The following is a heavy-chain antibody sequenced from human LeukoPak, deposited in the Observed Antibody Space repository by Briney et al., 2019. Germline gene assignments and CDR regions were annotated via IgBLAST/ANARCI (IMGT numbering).Heavy chain of an antibody. Sequence: ASVKVFCKASGGTFSSYAISWVRQAPGQGLEWMGGIIPIFGTANYAQKFQGRVTITADESTSTAYMELSSLRSEDTAVYYCARVGDAQNSIDDWGQGTLVTVSS. D-gene: IGHD2/OR15-2a*01. CDR1: GGTFSSYA. CDR3: ARVGDAQNSIDD. CDR2: IIPIFGTA. J-gene: IGHJ4*02. V-gene: IGHV1-69*01.